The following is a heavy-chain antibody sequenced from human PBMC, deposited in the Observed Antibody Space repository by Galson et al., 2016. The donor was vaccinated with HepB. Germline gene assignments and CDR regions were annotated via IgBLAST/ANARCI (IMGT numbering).Heavy chain of an antibody. D-gene: IGHD5-24*01. CDR1: GFTFSNYI. CDR2: ISTSGNYI. Sequence: SLRLSCAASGFTFSNYIMNWVRQAPGKGLEWVSSISTSGNYIFYVDSVKGRFTISRDNVKNSLFLQMNSLRAEGTAVYYCAREDAYNFGGPRPNYGMDVWGQGTTVTVSS. V-gene: IGHV3-21*06. J-gene: IGHJ6*02. CDR3: AREDAYNFGGPRPNYGMDV.